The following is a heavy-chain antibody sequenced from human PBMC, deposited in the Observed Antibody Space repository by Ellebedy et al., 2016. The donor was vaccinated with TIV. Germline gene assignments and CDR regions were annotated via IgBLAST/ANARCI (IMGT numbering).Heavy chain of an antibody. D-gene: IGHD1-26*01. CDR2: IWYDGSNK. V-gene: IGHV3-33*01. J-gene: IGHJ5*02. CDR1: GFTFSSYG. Sequence: GGSLRLSXAASGFTFSSYGMHWVRQAPGKGLEWVAVIWYDGSNKYYADSVKGRFTISRDNSKNTLYLQMNSLRAEDTAVYYCASLMVPSPGSYYYYWFDPWGQGTLVTVSS. CDR3: ASLMVPSPGSYYYYWFDP.